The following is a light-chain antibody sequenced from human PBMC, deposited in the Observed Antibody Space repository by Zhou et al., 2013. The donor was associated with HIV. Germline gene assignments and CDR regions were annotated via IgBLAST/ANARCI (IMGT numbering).Light chain of an antibody. CDR2: DAS. Sequence: EIVMTQSPATLSVSPGERATLSCRASQSVSSNLAWYQQKPGQAPRLLIYDASNRVTGIPARFSGSASGTDFTLTIARLEPEDFAVYYCQHYGSSPLFGQGTKVE. CDR3: QHYGSSPL. J-gene: IGKJ1*01. V-gene: IGKV3-20*01. CDR1: QSVSSN.